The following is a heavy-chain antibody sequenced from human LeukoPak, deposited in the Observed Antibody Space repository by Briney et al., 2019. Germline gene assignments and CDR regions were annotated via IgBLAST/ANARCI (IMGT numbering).Heavy chain of an antibody. D-gene: IGHD5-12*01. CDR1: GFTLSSYA. CDR3: ARDRIQEWLPPGRCDY. V-gene: IGHV3-30*04. J-gene: IGHJ4*02. CDR2: ISYDGSNK. Sequence: PGRSLRLSCAPSGFTLSSYAMYWVRQAPGKGLEWVAVISYDGSNKYYADSVKGRFTISRDNSKNTLYLQMNSLRAEDTAVYYCARDRIQEWLPPGRCDYWGQGTLVTVSS.